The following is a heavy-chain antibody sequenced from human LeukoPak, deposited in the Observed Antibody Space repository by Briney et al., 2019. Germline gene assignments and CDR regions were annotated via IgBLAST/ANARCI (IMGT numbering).Heavy chain of an antibody. J-gene: IGHJ4*02. CDR3: ARDGGGTWIQLWPSSYYFDY. Sequence: GGSLRLSCAASGFTFSSYSMNWVRQAPGKGLEWVSSISSSSSYIYYADSVKGRFTISRDNAKNSLYLQMNSLRAEDTAVYYCARDGGGTWIQLWPSSYYFDYWGQGTLVTVSS. D-gene: IGHD5-18*01. V-gene: IGHV3-21*01. CDR1: GFTFSSYS. CDR2: ISSSSSYI.